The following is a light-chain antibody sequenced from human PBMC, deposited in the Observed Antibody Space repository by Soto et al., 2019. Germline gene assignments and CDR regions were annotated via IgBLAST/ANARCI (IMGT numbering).Light chain of an antibody. CDR1: SSNIGAGYD. CDR3: QSYDTSLGVV. J-gene: IGLJ2*01. V-gene: IGLV1-40*01. Sequence: QSVLTQPPSVSGAPGQRGTISCTGSSSNIGAGYDVHWYQLLPGTAPRLLIYGNSNRPSGVPDRFSGSKSATSASLAITGLQAEDEADYYCQSYDTSLGVVFGGGTKLTVL. CDR2: GNS.